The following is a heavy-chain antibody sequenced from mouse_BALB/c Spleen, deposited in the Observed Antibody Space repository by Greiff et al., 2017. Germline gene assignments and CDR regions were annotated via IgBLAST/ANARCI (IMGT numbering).Heavy chain of an antibody. J-gene: IGHJ3*01. CDR3: ARHEFYDYDGGFAY. Sequence: EVMLVESGGGLVKPGGSLKLSCAASGFAFSSYDMSWVRQTPEKRLEWVAYISSGGGSTYYPDTVKGRFTISRDNAKNTLYLQMSSLKSEDTAMYYCARHEFYDYDGGFAYWGQGTLVTVSA. V-gene: IGHV5-12-1*01. CDR2: ISSGGGST. D-gene: IGHD2-4*01. CDR1: GFAFSSYD.